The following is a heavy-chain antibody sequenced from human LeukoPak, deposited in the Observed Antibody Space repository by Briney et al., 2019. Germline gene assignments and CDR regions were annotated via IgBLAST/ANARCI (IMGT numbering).Heavy chain of an antibody. D-gene: IGHD5-12*01. CDR1: GYTFTGYY. V-gene: IGHV1-2*02. J-gene: IGHJ6*03. CDR2: INPNSGGT. Sequence: ASVKASCKASGYTFTGYYMHWVRQAPGQGLEWMGWINPNSGGTNYAQKFQGGVTMTRDTSINTAYMELSRLRSDDTAVYYCARGPSRVATIPTYYYYMDVWGKGTTVTVSS. CDR3: ARGPSRVATIPTYYYYMDV.